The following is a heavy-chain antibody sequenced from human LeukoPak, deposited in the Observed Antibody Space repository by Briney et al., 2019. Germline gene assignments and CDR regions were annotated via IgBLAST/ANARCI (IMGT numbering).Heavy chain of an antibody. CDR1: AFTFRSYS. D-gene: IGHD1-14*01. Sequence: PGGSLRLSCAASAFTFRSYSMNWVRQAPGKGLEWVSSISSSGSYIYYADSVQGRFTISRDNAKNSLYLQMNSLRAEDTAVYYCARVGPWVNPDYYYYYMDVWGKGTTVTVSS. J-gene: IGHJ6*03. CDR2: ISSSGSYI. CDR3: ARVGPWVNPDYYYYYMDV. V-gene: IGHV3-21*01.